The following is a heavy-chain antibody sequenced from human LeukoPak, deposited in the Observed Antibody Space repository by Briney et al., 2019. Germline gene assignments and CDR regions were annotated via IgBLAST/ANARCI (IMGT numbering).Heavy chain of an antibody. V-gene: IGHV3-11*01. CDR2: ISSSGSTI. CDR3: ANRYGSGSSPFSY. J-gene: IGHJ4*02. D-gene: IGHD3-10*01. Sequence: GGSLRLSCAASGFTFSDYYMSWIRQAPGKGLEWVSYISSSGSTIYYADSVKGRFTISRDNSKNTLYLQMNSLRAEDTAVYYCANRYGSGSSPFSYWGQGTLVTVSS. CDR1: GFTFSDYY.